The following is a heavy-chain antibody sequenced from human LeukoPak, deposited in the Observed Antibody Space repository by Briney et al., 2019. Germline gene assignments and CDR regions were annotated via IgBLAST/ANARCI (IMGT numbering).Heavy chain of an antibody. CDR2: ISGSGGST. CDR1: GVTFSSYA. CDR3: AKEQTNYYYYYGMDV. J-gene: IGHJ6*02. V-gene: IGHV3-23*01. Sequence: GGSLRLSCEASGVTFSSYAMSWVRQAPGKGLEWVSAISGSGGSTYYADSVKGRFTISRDNSKNTLYLQMNSLRAEDTAVYYCAKEQTNYYYYYGMDVWGQGTTVTVSS.